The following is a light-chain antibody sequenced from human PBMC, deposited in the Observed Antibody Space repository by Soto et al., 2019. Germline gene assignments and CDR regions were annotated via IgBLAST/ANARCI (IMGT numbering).Light chain of an antibody. V-gene: IGKV1-5*03. Sequence: DIQMTQSPSTLSASVGDTVTITCRASQSFNNWLAWYQQKPGKDPKFLIYKASTLESGVPSRFSGSGSGTEFTLTISSLQPDDFATYYCQQYNSYSWTFGQGTKVEIK. J-gene: IGKJ1*01. CDR3: QQYNSYSWT. CDR2: KAS. CDR1: QSFNNW.